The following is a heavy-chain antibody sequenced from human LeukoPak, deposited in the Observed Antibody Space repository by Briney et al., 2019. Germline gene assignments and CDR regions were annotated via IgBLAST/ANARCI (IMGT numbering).Heavy chain of an antibody. D-gene: IGHD2-21*01. V-gene: IGHV4-39*01. CDR3: ARAYCGGDCYLNWFDP. Sequence: SETLSLTCTVSGGSISSSSYYWGWIRQPPGKGLEWIGSIYYSGSTYYNPSLKSRVTISVDTSKNQFSLKLSSVTAADTAVYYCARAYCGGDCYLNWFDPWGQGTLVTVSP. CDR2: IYYSGST. J-gene: IGHJ5*02. CDR1: GGSISSSSYY.